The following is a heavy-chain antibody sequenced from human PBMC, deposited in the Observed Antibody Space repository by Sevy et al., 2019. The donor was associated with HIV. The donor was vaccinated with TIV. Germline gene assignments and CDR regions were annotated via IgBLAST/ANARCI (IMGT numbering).Heavy chain of an antibody. CDR1: GFTFNNAW. CDR3: TTQIPHCSSTSCYTFWFDP. V-gene: IGHV3-15*01. CDR2: IKSKTDGGTT. D-gene: IGHD2-2*02. J-gene: IGHJ5*02. Sequence: GGSLRLSCAASGFTFNNAWMSWVRQAPGKGLEWVGRIKSKTDGGTTDYTAPVKGRFTISIDDSKNTLYLQMNSLKTEDTAVYYCTTQIPHCSSTSCYTFWFDPWGQGALVTVSS.